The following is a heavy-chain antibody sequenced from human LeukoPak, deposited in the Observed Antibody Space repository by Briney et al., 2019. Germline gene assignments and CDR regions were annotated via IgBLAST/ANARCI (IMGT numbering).Heavy chain of an antibody. CDR3: AREEKQQLVLHWFDP. CDR1: GGSISSSSYY. J-gene: IGHJ5*02. Sequence: KPSETLSLTCTVSGGSISSSSYYWGWIRQPPGKGLEWIGSIYYSGSTYYNPSLKSRVAISVDTSKNQFSLKLSSVTAADTAVYYCAREEKQQLVLHWFDPWGQGTLVTVSS. CDR2: IYYSGST. V-gene: IGHV4-39*07. D-gene: IGHD6-13*01.